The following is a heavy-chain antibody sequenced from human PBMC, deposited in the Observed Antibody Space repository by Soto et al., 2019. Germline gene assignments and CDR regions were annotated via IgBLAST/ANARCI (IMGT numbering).Heavy chain of an antibody. D-gene: IGHD6-13*01. CDR1: GFIFSSYA. V-gene: IGHV3-23*01. Sequence: PVGSLRLSCAASGFIFSSYAMSWVRQAPGKGLEWVSTISGDTTYYADSVKGRFTISRDNSKNTLYLQMNSLRAEDTAVYYCAKAGRAAAFFDYWGQGTLVTVSS. J-gene: IGHJ4*02. CDR2: ISGDTT. CDR3: AKAGRAAAFFDY.